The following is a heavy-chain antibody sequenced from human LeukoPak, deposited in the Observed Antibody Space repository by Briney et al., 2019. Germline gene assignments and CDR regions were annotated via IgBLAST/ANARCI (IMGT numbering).Heavy chain of an antibody. J-gene: IGHJ4*02. Sequence: SETLSLTCAVSGYSISSGYYWGWIRQPPGKGLEWIGSIYHSGSTYYNPSLKSRVTISVDTSKNQFSLKLSSVTAADTAVYYCARHKEWLVELDFDYWGQGTLVTVSS. CDR1: GYSISSGYY. CDR2: IYHSGST. D-gene: IGHD6-19*01. CDR3: ARHKEWLVELDFDY. V-gene: IGHV4-38-2*01.